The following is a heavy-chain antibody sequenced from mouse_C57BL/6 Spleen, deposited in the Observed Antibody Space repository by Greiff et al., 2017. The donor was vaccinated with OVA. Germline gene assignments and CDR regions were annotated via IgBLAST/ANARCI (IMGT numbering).Heavy chain of an antibody. D-gene: IGHD2-2*01. CDR2: IDPETGGT. CDR1: GYTFTDYE. Sequence: QVQLKESGAELVRPGASVTLSCKASGYTFTDYEMHWVKQTPVHGLEWIGAIDPETGGTAYNQKFKGKAILTADKSSSTAYMELRSLTSEDSAVYYCTRSGGGYDSYYFDYWGQGTTLTVSS. J-gene: IGHJ2*01. CDR3: TRSGGGYDSYYFDY. V-gene: IGHV1-15*01.